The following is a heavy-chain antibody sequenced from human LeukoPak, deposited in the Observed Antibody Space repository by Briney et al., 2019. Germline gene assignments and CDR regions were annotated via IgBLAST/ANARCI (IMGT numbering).Heavy chain of an antibody. V-gene: IGHV3-23*01. Sequence: GGSLRLSCEASGFTFNTYAIYWVRQAPGKGLEWVSGICGSGGCTYYADSVKGPFTISRDNYKNTVYLQMNSLTADDTAVYYCAKTTVGYSSGRYPGWPADCWGQGTLVTVSS. CDR1: GFTFNTYA. CDR2: ICGSGGCT. J-gene: IGHJ4*02. CDR3: AKTTVGYSSGRYPGWPADC. D-gene: IGHD6-19*01.